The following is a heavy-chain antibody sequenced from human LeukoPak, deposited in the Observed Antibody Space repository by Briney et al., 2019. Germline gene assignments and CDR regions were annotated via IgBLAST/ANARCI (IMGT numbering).Heavy chain of an antibody. CDR2: ISSSSSYI. Sequence: GGSLRLSCAASGFTFSSYSMNWVRQAPGKGLEWVSSISSSSSYIYYADSVKGRFTISRDNAKNSLYLRMNSLRAEDTAVYYCARWEPQFYYYYGMDVWGQGTTVTVSS. V-gene: IGHV3-21*01. CDR3: ARWEPQFYYYYGMDV. D-gene: IGHD1-26*01. J-gene: IGHJ6*02. CDR1: GFTFSSYS.